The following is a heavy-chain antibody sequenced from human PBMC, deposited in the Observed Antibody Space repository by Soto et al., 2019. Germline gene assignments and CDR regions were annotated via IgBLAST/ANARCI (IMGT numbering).Heavy chain of an antibody. Sequence: GGSPRISCAASGFTFSDYYMSWIRQAPGKGLEWVSYISSSGSTIYYADSVKGRFTISRDNAKNSLYLQMNSLRAEDTAVYYWPAYFNWGLTTHNYYMDVWGKGTTVTVSS. V-gene: IGHV3-11*01. J-gene: IGHJ6*03. CDR1: GFTFSDYY. D-gene: IGHD7-27*01. CDR2: ISSSGSTI. CDR3: PAYFNWGLTTHNYYMDV.